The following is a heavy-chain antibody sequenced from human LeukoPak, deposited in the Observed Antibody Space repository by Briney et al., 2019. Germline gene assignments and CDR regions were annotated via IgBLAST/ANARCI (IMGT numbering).Heavy chain of an antibody. J-gene: IGHJ4*02. D-gene: IGHD3-10*01. Sequence: GGSLRLSCAASGFTFSSYAMSWVRQAPGKGLEWVSAISGSGGSTYYADSVKGRFTISRDNSKNTLYLQMNSLRAEDTAVYYCAKDPKSSMVRGFKGDYWGQGTLVTVSS. CDR1: GFTFSSYA. CDR2: ISGSGGST. V-gene: IGHV3-23*01. CDR3: AKDPKSSMVRGFKGDY.